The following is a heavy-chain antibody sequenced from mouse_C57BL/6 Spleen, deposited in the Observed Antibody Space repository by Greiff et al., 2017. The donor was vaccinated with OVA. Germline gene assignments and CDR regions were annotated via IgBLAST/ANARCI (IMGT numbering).Heavy chain of an antibody. CDR2: INPNNGGT. CDR3: ARGVAYFDY. D-gene: IGHD1-1*02. J-gene: IGHJ2*01. CDR1: GYTFTDYN. V-gene: IGHV1-22*01. Sequence: EVKLMESGPELVKPGASVKMSCKASGYTFTDYNMHWVKQSHGKSLEWIGYINPNNGGTSYNQKFKGKATLTVNKSSSTAYMELRSLTSEDSAVYYCARGVAYFDYWGQGTTLTVSS.